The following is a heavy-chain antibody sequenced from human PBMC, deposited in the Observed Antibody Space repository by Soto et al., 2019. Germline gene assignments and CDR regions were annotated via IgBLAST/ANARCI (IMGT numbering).Heavy chain of an antibody. Sequence: HPGGSLRLSCAASGFIFSSYGMHWVRQAPGKGLEWVAVIWYDGSNKYYADPVKGRFTISRDESKNTLYLQMNSLGAEDTAVYYCARDFWDYTVTRHFGMDVWGQGTTVTVSS. CDR1: GFIFSSYG. V-gene: IGHV3-33*01. D-gene: IGHD4-17*01. CDR3: ARDFWDYTVTRHFGMDV. J-gene: IGHJ6*02. CDR2: IWYDGSNK.